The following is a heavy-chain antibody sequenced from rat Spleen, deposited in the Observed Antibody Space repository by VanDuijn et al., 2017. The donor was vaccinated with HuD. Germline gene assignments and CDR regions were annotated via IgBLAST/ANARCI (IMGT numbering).Heavy chain of an antibody. CDR2: ITHNDGST. Sequence: EVQLVESGGGLVQPGRSMKLSCAASGFTFNKYWMTWIRQAPGKGLEWIASITHNDGSTYYPDSVKGRFTISRDNAKSTLYLQMDSLRSEDTATYYCTRDRTAFDYWGQGVMVTVSS. CDR1: GFTFNKYW. V-gene: IGHV5-31*01. CDR3: TRDRTAFDY. J-gene: IGHJ2*01.